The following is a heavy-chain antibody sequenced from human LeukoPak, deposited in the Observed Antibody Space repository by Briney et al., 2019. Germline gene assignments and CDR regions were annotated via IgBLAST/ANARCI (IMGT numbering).Heavy chain of an antibody. CDR1: GYTFTSYY. CDR2: INPSGGST. D-gene: IGHD3-10*01. V-gene: IGHV1-46*01. Sequence: VASVKVSCKASGYTFTSYYMHWVRQAPGQGLEWMGIINPSGGSTSYAQKFQGRVTMTRDTSISTAYMELSRLRSDDTAVYYCAILEFYGSGSYYAYWGQGTLVTVSS. CDR3: AILEFYGSGSYYAY. J-gene: IGHJ4*02.